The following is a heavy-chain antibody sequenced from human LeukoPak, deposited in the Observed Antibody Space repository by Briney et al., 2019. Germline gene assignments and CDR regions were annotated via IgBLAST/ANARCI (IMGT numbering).Heavy chain of an antibody. D-gene: IGHD2-21*02. Sequence: SQTLSLTCTVSGGSISSGDYYWSWIRQPPGKGLEWIGYIYYSGSTYYNPSLKSRVTISVDTSKNQFSLKLSSVTAADTAVYYCARDIRGDLNWSDPWGQGTLVTVSS. CDR2: IYYSGST. V-gene: IGHV4-30-4*08. J-gene: IGHJ5*02. CDR1: GGSISSGDYY. CDR3: ARDIRGDLNWSDP.